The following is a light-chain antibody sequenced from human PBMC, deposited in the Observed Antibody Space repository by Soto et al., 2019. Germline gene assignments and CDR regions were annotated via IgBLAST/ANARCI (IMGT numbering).Light chain of an antibody. CDR3: CSYAGNSLWV. CDR1: SSDVGGYNY. CDR2: DVS. V-gene: IGLV2-11*01. Sequence: QSVLTQPRSVSGSPGQSVTISCTGTSSDVGGYNYVSWYQQHPGKAPKLMIYDVSKWPSGVPDRFSGSKSGNTASLTISGLQAADEADYYCCSYAGNSLWVFGGGTKLTVL. J-gene: IGLJ3*02.